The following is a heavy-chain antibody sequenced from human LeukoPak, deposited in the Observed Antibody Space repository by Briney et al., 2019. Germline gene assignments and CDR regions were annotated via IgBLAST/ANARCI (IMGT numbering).Heavy chain of an antibody. CDR3: AKDQYYYDSSGYPPDY. D-gene: IGHD3-22*01. CDR2: ISYVGTNK. V-gene: IGHV3-30*18. Sequence: PGGSLRLSCADSGFTFNNYGMHWVRQAPGKGLEWVALISYVGTNKYYADSVKGRFAISRDNSKNTLYLQMNSLRAEDTAVYYCAKDQYYYDSSGYPPDYWGQGTLVTVSS. J-gene: IGHJ4*02. CDR1: GFTFNNYG.